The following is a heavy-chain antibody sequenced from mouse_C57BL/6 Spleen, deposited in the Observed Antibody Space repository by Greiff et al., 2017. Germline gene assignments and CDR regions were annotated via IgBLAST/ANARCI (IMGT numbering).Heavy chain of an antibody. CDR1: GYSITSGYY. CDR3: ARHDYDRFAY. J-gene: IGHJ3*01. D-gene: IGHD2-4*01. V-gene: IGHV3-6*01. CDR2: ISYDGSN. Sequence: EVKLMESGPGLVKPSQSLSLTCSVTGYSITSGYYWNWIRQFPGNKLEWMGYISYDGSNNYNPSLKNRISITRDTSKNQFFLKLNSVTTEDTATYYCARHDYDRFAYWGQGTLVTVSA.